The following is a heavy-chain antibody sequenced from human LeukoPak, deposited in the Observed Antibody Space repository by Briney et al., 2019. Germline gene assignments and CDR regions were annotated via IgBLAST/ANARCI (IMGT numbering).Heavy chain of an antibody. J-gene: IGHJ3*02. CDR2: IYTSGST. Sequence: SETPSLTCAVYGGSFSSYYWSWIRQPAGKGLEWIGRIYTSGSTNYNPSLKSRVTMSVDTSKNQFSLKLSSVTAADTAVYYCARGDYPSDDAFDIWGQGTMVTVSS. CDR3: ARGDYPSDDAFDI. D-gene: IGHD4-11*01. CDR1: GGSFSSYY. V-gene: IGHV4-59*10.